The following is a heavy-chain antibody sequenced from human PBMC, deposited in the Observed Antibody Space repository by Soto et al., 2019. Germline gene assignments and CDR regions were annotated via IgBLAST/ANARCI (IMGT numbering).Heavy chain of an antibody. CDR1: GGTFSSYA. D-gene: IGHD5-12*01. J-gene: IGHJ4*02. Sequence: SVKVSCKASGGTFSSYAISWVRQAPGQGLEWMGGIIPIFGTANYAQKFQGRVTITADESTSTAYMELSSLRSEDTAVYYCAREGWLLKTFDYWRQGTLVTVSS. CDR2: IIPIFGTA. V-gene: IGHV1-69*13. CDR3: AREGWLLKTFDY.